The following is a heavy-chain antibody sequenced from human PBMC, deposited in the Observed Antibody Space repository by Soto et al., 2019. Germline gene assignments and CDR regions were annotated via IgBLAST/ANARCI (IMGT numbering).Heavy chain of an antibody. J-gene: IGHJ6*02. CDR2: ISGSGGST. V-gene: IGHV3-23*01. D-gene: IGHD6-13*01. CDR3: AKDYGSSWLYYYYYGMDV. CDR1: GFTFSSYA. Sequence: GGSLRLSCAASGFTFSSYAMSWVHQAPGKGLEWVSAISGSGGSTYYADSVKGRFTISRDNSKNTLYLQMNSLRAEDTAVYYCAKDYGSSWLYYYYYGMDVWGQGTTVTVSS.